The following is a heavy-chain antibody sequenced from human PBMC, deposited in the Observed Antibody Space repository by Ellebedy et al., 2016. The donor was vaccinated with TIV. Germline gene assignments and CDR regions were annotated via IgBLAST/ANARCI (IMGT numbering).Heavy chain of an antibody. D-gene: IGHD6-19*01. V-gene: IGHV3-53*01. CDR3: ARAYSNGRLSD. Sequence: GESLKISCAASGFNVSGNYMTWVRQAPRKGLEWVSVMYTVGTTYYAVSDSVKGRFSISRDNSKNTLCFQMNSLRVEDTAVYYCARAYSNGRLSDWGQGTLVTVSS. CDR2: MYTVGTT. J-gene: IGHJ4*02. CDR1: GFNVSGNY.